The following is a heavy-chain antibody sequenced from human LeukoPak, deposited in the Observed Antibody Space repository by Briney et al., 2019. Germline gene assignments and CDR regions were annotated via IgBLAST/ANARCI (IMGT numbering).Heavy chain of an antibody. V-gene: IGHV3-49*04. J-gene: IGHJ6*02. CDR2: VKSKVYGAKT. CDR1: GFTFGDDA. CDR3: TRDPVAVPSYYYFGVDV. D-gene: IGHD3/OR15-3a*01. Sequence: PGRSLRLSCKASGFTFGDDAVGWVRQAPGKGLEWVGFVKSKVYGAKTLYSAPVEGRFTVSRDDTQNIAYLQMNSLKTEDTAVYYCTRDPVAVPSYYYFGVDVWGQGTTVTVSS.